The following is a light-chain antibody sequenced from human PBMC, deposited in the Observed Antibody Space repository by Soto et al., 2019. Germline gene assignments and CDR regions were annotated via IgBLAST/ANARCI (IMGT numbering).Light chain of an antibody. J-gene: IGLJ3*02. V-gene: IGLV2-11*01. CDR2: DVS. CDR3: CSYAGSYSFM. Sequence: QSALTQPRSVSGSPGQSVTISCTGTSGDVGTYNYVSWYQHHPGKAPKVIIYDVSKRPSGVPDRFSGSKSANTASLTISGLQAEDEADYCCCSYAGSYSFMFGGGTQLTVL. CDR1: SGDVGTYNY.